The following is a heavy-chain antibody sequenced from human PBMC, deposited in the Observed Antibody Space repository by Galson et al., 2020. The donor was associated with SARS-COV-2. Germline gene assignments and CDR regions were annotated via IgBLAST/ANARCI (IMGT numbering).Heavy chain of an antibody. D-gene: IGHD3-3*01. CDR2: IYYSGST. Sequence: SQTLSLTCTVSGGSISSSSYYWGWIRQPPGKGLEWIGSIYYSGSTYYNSSLKSRVTISVDTSKNQFSLKLSSVTAADTAVYYCARGSYYDFWSGYSELYYYYMDVWGKGTTVTVSS. J-gene: IGHJ6*03. CDR1: GGSISSSSYY. CDR3: ARGSYYDFWSGYSELYYYYMDV. V-gene: IGHV4-39*07.